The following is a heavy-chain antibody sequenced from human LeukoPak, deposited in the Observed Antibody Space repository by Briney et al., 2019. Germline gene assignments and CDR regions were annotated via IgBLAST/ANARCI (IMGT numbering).Heavy chain of an antibody. CDR3: AKDLVRDVWFGES. Sequence: GGSLRLSCATSGFFFSDYGFHWVRQPPGKGLEWVAFIRFEGSEKFYADSVKGRFTVSRDNSKSTLYLEMNSLRLEDTAVYFCAKDLVRDVWFGESWGQGTLVTVSS. CDR1: GFFFSDYG. V-gene: IGHV3-30*02. J-gene: IGHJ4*02. D-gene: IGHD3-10*01. CDR2: IRFEGSEK.